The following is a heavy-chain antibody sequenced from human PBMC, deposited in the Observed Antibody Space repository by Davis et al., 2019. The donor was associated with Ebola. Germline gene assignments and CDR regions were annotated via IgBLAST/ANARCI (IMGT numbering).Heavy chain of an antibody. J-gene: IGHJ4*02. CDR3: ARDLGTAMATE. V-gene: IGHV1-69*04. CDR2: IIPMLGIP. CDR1: GGTLSTYA. Sequence: AASVKVSCKASGGTLSTYAIDWVRQAPGQGLEWMGRIIPMLGIPNYAQRFQGRVTITADKSTSTAYMELSSLRSEDTAMYYCARDLGTAMATEWGQGTLVTVSS. D-gene: IGHD5-18*01.